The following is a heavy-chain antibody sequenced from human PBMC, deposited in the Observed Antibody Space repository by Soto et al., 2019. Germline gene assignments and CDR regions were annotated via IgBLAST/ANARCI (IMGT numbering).Heavy chain of an antibody. J-gene: IGHJ4*02. CDR2: ISGSGGST. D-gene: IGHD3-22*01. Sequence: PGGSLRLSCAASGFTFSSYAMSWVRQAPGKGLEWVSAISGSGGSTYYADSVKGRFTISRDNSKNMLYLQMNSLRAEDTAVYYCAKDYYDSSGYYSDYWGQGTLVTVSS. CDR3: AKDYYDSSGYYSDY. V-gene: IGHV3-23*01. CDR1: GFTFSSYA.